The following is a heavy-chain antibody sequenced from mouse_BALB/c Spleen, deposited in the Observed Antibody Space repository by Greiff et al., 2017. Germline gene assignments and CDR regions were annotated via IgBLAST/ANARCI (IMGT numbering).Heavy chain of an antibody. Sequence: DVKLVESGGGLVKPGGSLKLSCAASGFTFSSYTMSWVRQTPEKRLEWVATISSGGSYTYYPDSVKGRFTISRDNAKNTLYLQMSSLKSEDTAMYYCTRDKGGMITTYFDVWGAGTTVTVAS. CDR1: GFTFSSYT. D-gene: IGHD2-4*01. V-gene: IGHV5-6-4*01. CDR3: TRDKGGMITTYFDV. CDR2: ISSGGSYT. J-gene: IGHJ1*01.